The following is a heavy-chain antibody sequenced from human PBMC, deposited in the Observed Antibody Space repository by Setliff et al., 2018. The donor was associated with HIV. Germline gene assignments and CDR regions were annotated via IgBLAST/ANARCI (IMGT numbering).Heavy chain of an antibody. CDR3: ARDPPGYGDSNDY. CDR2: IYYTGSI. D-gene: IGHD4-17*01. Sequence: SETLSLTCTVSGGSVGSGSYYWSWVRQPPGKGLEWIGYIYYTGSINYNPSLKSRLTISVDTSKNQFSLKLRSVTAADTAVYYCARDPPGYGDSNDYWGQGTLVTVSS. CDR1: GGSVGSGSYY. J-gene: IGHJ4*02. V-gene: IGHV4-61*01.